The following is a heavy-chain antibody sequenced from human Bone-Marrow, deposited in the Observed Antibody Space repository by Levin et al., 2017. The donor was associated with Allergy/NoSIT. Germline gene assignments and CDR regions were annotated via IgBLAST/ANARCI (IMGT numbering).Heavy chain of an antibody. J-gene: IGHJ6*02. Sequence: SETLSLTCTVSGGSISSSSYYWGWIRQPPGKGLEWIGSIYYSGSTYYNPSLKSRVTISVDTSKNQFSLKLSSVTAADTAVYYCARDTGLAPELDYGDYYYYGMDVWGQGTTVTVSS. V-gene: IGHV4-39*07. D-gene: IGHD4-17*01. CDR1: GGSISSSSYY. CDR2: IYYSGST. CDR3: ARDTGLAPELDYGDYYYYGMDV.